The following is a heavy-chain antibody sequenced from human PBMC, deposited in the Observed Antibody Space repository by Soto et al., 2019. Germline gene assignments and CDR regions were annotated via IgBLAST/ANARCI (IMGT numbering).Heavy chain of an antibody. CDR1: EYTFTSYD. CDR2: MNPNSGNT. CDR3: ARYYDFWSGYYTWYYGMDV. J-gene: IGHJ6*02. D-gene: IGHD3-3*01. V-gene: IGHV1-8*01. Sequence: GASVKVSCKASEYTFTSYDINWVRQATGQGLEWMGWMNPNSGNTGYAQKFQGRVTMTRNTSISTAYMELSSLRSEDTAVYYCARYYDFWSGYYTWYYGMDVWGQGTTVTVSS.